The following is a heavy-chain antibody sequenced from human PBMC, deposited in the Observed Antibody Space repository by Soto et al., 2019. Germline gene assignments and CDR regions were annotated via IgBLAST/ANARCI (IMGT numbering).Heavy chain of an antibody. CDR2: TYYRSKWYS. CDR1: GDSVSSTSAG. D-gene: IGHD3-10*01. CDR3: ARVISGARVFDT. Sequence: SQTLSLTCAISGDSVSSTSAGWNWIRQSPSRGLEWLGRTYYRSKWYSDSAVSVKSRITINPDTSKNQFSLQLNSVTPEDTAVYYCARVISGARVFDTWGQGTLVTVSS. V-gene: IGHV6-1*01. J-gene: IGHJ4*02.